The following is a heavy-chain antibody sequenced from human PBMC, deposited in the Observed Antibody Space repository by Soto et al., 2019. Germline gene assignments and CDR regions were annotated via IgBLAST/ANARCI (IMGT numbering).Heavy chain of an antibody. V-gene: IGHV3-9*01. D-gene: IGHD1-1*01. CDR2: INENSGSL. J-gene: IGHJ4*02. CDR1: GFTFGDYA. Sequence: EVQLVESGGNLVQPGRSLRLSCAASGFTFGDYAMHWVRQAPGKGLEWISSINENSGSLDYADSVKGRFTISRDNAQNSLYLQMNSLRSEDTALFYCAKDAHWSLDFWGQGTLVTVSS. CDR3: AKDAHWSLDF.